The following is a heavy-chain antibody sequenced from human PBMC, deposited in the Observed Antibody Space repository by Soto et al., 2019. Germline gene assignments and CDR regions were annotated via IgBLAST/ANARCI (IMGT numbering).Heavy chain of an antibody. J-gene: IGHJ4*02. CDR1: GFTFSRYA. Sequence: EVQLVESGGGLVQPGGSLRLSCAASGFTFSRYAMHWVRQAPGKGLEYVSAISSNGGSTYYANSVKGRPTISRDDPKNTLYLPMGTLRVEDMAVYYCASAARDVYYFDSWGQGTLVTFSS. CDR3: ASAARDVYYFDS. V-gene: IGHV3-64*01. D-gene: IGHD6-25*01. CDR2: ISSNGGST.